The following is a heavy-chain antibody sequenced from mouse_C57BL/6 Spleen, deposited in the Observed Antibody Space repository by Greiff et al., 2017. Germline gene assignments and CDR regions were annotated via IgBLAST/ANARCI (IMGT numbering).Heavy chain of an antibody. Sequence: EVQLVESGGDLVKPGGSLKLSCAASGFTFSSYGMSWVRQTPDKRLEWVATISSGGSYTYYPDSVKGRFTISRDNAKNTLYLQMSSLKSEDTAMYYCARQGRDAMDYWGQGTSGTVSS. CDR1: GFTFSSYG. J-gene: IGHJ4*01. CDR3: ARQGRDAMDY. V-gene: IGHV5-6*01. CDR2: ISSGGSYT.